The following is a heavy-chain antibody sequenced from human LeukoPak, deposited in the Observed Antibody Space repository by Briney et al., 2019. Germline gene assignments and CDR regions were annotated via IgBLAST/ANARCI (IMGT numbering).Heavy chain of an antibody. CDR2: IYYSGST. V-gene: IGHV4-59*05. CDR3: AKAAAGTRDAFDI. CDR1: GGSFSGYY. Sequence: ASETLSLTCAVYGGSFSGYYWSWIRQPPGKGLEWIGSIYYSGSTYYNPSLKSRVTISVDTSKNQFSLKLSSVTAADTAVYYCAKAAAGTRDAFDIWGQGTMVTVSS. D-gene: IGHD6-13*01. J-gene: IGHJ3*02.